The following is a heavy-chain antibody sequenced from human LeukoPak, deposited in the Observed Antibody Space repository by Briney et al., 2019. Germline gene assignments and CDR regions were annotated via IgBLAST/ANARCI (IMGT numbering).Heavy chain of an antibody. J-gene: IGHJ3*02. D-gene: IGHD6-6*01. CDR1: GFTFSSYA. Sequence: PGGSLRLSCAASGFTFSSYAMHWVRQAPGKGLEWVAVISYDGSNKYYADSVKGRFTISRDNSKNTLYLQMNSLRAEDTAVYYCARGSIAARPGAFDIWGQGTMVTVSS. CDR2: ISYDGSNK. V-gene: IGHV3-30-3*01. CDR3: ARGSIAARPGAFDI.